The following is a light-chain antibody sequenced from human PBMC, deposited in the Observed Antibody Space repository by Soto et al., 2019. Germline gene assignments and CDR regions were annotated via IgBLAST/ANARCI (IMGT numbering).Light chain of an antibody. CDR1: QDVTTN. Sequence: EIRMTQFPATLSASPGGGATLSCRAAQDVTTNLAWYQQKPGQAPRLLIYGSPTRATGVPARFSGSGSGADFTLTISNLQSEDFAVYYCQQYTNWPPITFGQGTRLEIK. J-gene: IGKJ5*01. CDR3: QQYTNWPPIT. CDR2: GSP. V-gene: IGKV3-15*01.